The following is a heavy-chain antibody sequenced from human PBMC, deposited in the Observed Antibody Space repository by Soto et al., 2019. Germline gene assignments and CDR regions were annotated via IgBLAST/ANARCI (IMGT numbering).Heavy chain of an antibody. J-gene: IGHJ6*02. Sequence: ASVKVSCKASGYTITRYGISWVRQATGQGLEQMGWLSAYNGNTNYAQKRQGRVTMTTDTSTTTAYMELRSLRSADTGVYYCARGRVGLEPRSYYNDYGRDVWG. CDR3: ARGRVGLEPRSYYNDYGRDV. V-gene: IGHV1-18*04. D-gene: IGHD1-1*01. CDR1: GYTITRYG. CDR2: LSAYNGNT.